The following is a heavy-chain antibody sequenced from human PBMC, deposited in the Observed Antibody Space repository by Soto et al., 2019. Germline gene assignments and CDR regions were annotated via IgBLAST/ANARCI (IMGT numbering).Heavy chain of an antibody. CDR3: ARRNWNYGAFDI. J-gene: IGHJ3*02. CDR1: RFTFSSYA. D-gene: IGHD1-7*01. Sequence: GGSLRLSCAASRFTFSSYAMSWVRQAPGKGLEWVSGISGSGSSTYYADSVKGRYTISRDNSKNTLYLQVNSLRADDTAVYYCARRNWNYGAFDIWGQGTMVTVSS. CDR2: ISGSGSST. V-gene: IGHV3-23*01.